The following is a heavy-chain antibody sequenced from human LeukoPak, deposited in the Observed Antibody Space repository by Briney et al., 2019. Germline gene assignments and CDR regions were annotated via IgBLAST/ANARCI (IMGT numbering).Heavy chain of an antibody. J-gene: IGHJ4*02. CDR1: GFTFSSYA. V-gene: IGHV3-23*01. CDR2: ISGSGGST. Sequence: PGGSLRLSCAASGFTFSSYAMSWVRQAPGKGLEWVSAISGSGGSTYYADSVKGRFTISRENSKNTLYLQMNSLRAEDTAVYYCAKDMVRGVTPTIICDYWGEGALVTVSS. CDR3: AKDMVRGVTPTIICDY. D-gene: IGHD3-10*01.